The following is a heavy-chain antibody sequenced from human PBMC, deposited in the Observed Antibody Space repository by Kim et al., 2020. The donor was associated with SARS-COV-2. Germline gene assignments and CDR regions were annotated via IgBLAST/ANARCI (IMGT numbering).Heavy chain of an antibody. Sequence: GGSLRLSCAASGFTFSSYWMHWVRQAPGKGLVWVSRINSDGSSTIYADSVKGRFTISRDNAKNTLYLQMNSLRAEDTGVYYCARDVDYYGSGSSHFDYWGQGTLVTVSS. J-gene: IGHJ4*02. V-gene: IGHV3-74*01. CDR2: INSDGSST. D-gene: IGHD3-10*01. CDR3: ARDVDYYGSGSSHFDY. CDR1: GFTFSSYW.